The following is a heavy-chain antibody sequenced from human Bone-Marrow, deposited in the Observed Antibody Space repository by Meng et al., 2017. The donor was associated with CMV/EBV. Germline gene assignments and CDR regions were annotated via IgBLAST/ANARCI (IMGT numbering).Heavy chain of an antibody. CDR2: ISGSGNSP. D-gene: IGHD6-13*01. J-gene: IGHJ4*02. CDR1: FTFSTFA. CDR3: ATKSEPAGIAGAGLFDY. Sequence: FTFSTFAMSWVRQAPGKGLEWVSTISGSGNSPYYADSVKGRFTISRDNSKNTLYLQMNSLRAEDTAVYYCATKSEPAGIAGAGLFDYWGQGTLVTVSS. V-gene: IGHV3-23*01.